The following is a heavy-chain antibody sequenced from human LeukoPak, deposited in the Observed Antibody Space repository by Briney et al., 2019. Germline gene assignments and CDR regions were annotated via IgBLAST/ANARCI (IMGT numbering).Heavy chain of an antibody. CDR3: ARVDRIAVAGTSHWYFDL. CDR2: IYYSGST. D-gene: IGHD6-19*01. J-gene: IGHJ2*01. CDR1: GGSISSGGYY. V-gene: IGHV4-31*03. Sequence: SETLSLTCTVSGGSISSGGYYWSWIRQHPGKGLEWIGYIYYSGSTYYNPSLKSRVTISVDTSKNQFSLKLSSVTAADTAVYYCARVDRIAVAGTSHWYFDLWGRGTLVTVSS.